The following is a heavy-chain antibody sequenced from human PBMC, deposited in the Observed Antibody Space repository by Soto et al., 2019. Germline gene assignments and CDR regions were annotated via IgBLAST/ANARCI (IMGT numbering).Heavy chain of an antibody. CDR2: ISSSSSYI. J-gene: IGHJ6*02. Sequence: GGSLRLSCAASGFTFSSYSMNWVRQAPGKGLEWVSSISSSSSYIYYADSVKGRFTISRDNAKNSLYLQMNSLRAEDTAVYYCACEPPEDSSSPNMDVWGQGTTVTVSS. CDR1: GFTFSSYS. D-gene: IGHD6-6*01. CDR3: ACEPPEDSSSPNMDV. V-gene: IGHV3-21*01.